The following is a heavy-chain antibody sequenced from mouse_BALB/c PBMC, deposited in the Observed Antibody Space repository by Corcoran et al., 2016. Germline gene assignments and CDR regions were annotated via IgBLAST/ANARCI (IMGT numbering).Heavy chain of an antibody. CDR1: GYTFTTAG. Sequence: QIQLVQSGPELKKPGETVRISCKASGYTFTTAGMQWVQKMPGKGLKWIGWINTHSGVPKYAEDFKGRFAFSLETSASTAYLQIFNLKNEDTATYFCARFTTAYYFDSGGQGTTLTVSS. CDR2: INTHSGVP. J-gene: IGHJ2*01. V-gene: IGHV9-4*02. CDR3: ARFTTAYYFDS. D-gene: IGHD1-2*01.